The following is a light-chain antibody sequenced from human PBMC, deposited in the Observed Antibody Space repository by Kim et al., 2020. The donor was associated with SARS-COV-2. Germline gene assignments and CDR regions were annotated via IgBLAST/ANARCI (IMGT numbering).Light chain of an antibody. Sequence: VSPGQTASITCSGDKLVDKYACWYQQKPGQSPVLVIYQDSKRPSGIPERFSGSNSGNTATLTISGTQAMDEADYYCQAWDSSTYLVFGGGTQLTVL. CDR1: KLVDKY. CDR2: QDS. J-gene: IGLJ2*01. V-gene: IGLV3-1*01. CDR3: QAWDSSTYLV.